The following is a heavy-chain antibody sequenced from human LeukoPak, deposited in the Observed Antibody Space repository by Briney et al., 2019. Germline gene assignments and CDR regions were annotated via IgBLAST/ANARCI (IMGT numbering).Heavy chain of an antibody. D-gene: IGHD1-26*01. CDR1: GFSFIENY. CDR2: IYSGGST. V-gene: IGHV3-53*01. CDR3: ARGGILWELGFDI. J-gene: IGHJ3*02. Sequence: PGASLRLSCAASGFSFIENYMNWVRQAPGKGLEWVSVIYSGGSTHHADSVKGRFTISRDNSKNTLYLHMNRLRAEDTAVYYCARGGILWELGFDIWGQGTMVTVSS.